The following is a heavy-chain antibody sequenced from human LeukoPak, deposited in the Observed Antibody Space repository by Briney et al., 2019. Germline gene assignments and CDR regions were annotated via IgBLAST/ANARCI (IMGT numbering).Heavy chain of an antibody. CDR2: ISSSSSTI. V-gene: IGHV3-48*01. Sequence: PGGPLRLSCAASGFTFSSYSMNWVRQAPGKGLEWVSYISSSSSTIYYADSVKGRFTISRDNAKNSLYLQMNSLRAEDTAVYYCARGGATGSYYYYYMDVWGKGTTVTVSS. D-gene: IGHD1-26*01. CDR3: ARGGATGSYYYYYMDV. CDR1: GFTFSSYS. J-gene: IGHJ6*03.